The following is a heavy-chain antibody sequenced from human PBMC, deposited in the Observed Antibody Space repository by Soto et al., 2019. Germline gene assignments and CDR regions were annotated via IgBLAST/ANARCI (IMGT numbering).Heavy chain of an antibody. CDR1: GFTFSYYS. CDR3: ARVYTSGWYFDD. CDR2: ITRTSSAI. V-gene: IGHV3-48*02. D-gene: IGHD6-19*01. J-gene: IGHJ4*02. Sequence: HPGGSLRRSCAASGFTFSYYSMNWFRQAPGKGLEWISYITRTSSAIKYADSVKGRFAVSRDNGKNSVYLQMNSLRDEDTAVYYCARVYTSGWYFDDLGQGTPVTVSS.